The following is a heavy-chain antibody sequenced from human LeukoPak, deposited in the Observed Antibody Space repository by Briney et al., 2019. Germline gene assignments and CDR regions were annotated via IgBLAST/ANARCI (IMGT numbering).Heavy chain of an antibody. CDR2: LWYDRSNK. D-gene: IGHD5-18*01. V-gene: IGHV3-33*08. CDR3: ATTLKYSYCYTDY. J-gene: IGHJ4*02. CDR1: GFTFSSYG. Sequence: TGGSVRLSCAASGFTFSSYGMLWVRQAPGKGLVWVAVLWYDRSNKYYADSVKGRYTISRDNSKNTLYLQMNSLRAEVTAVYCGATTLKYSYCYTDYWGQGTLVTVSS.